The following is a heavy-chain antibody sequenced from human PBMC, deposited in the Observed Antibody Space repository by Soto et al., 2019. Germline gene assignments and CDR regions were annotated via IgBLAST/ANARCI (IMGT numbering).Heavy chain of an antibody. D-gene: IGHD5-18*01. V-gene: IGHV3-9*01. Sequence: EVQLVESGGGLVQPGRSLRLSCAASGFTFDDYAMHWVRQAPGKGLEWVSRISWNSGSIGYADSVKGRFIISRNNAKNPLYLQMNSLRAEDTALYYCAKPVGSYGNFDYGGQGTLVTVSS. CDR2: ISWNSGSI. J-gene: IGHJ4*02. CDR3: AKPVGSYGNFDY. CDR1: GFTFDDYA.